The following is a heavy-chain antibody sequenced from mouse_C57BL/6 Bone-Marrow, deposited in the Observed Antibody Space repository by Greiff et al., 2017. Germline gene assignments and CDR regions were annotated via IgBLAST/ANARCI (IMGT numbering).Heavy chain of an antibody. D-gene: IGHD2-4*01. CDR1: GFTFSSYA. V-gene: IGHV5-4*01. CDR2: ISDGGSYT. Sequence: EVNVVESGGGLVKPGGSLKLSCAASGFTFSSYAMSWVRQTPEKRLEWVATISDGGSYTYYPDNVKGRFTISRDNAKNNLYLQRGHLKSEDTAMYYCARERGSTMSTPWYCDVWGTGTTVTVSS. J-gene: IGHJ1*03. CDR3: ARERGSTMSTPWYCDV.